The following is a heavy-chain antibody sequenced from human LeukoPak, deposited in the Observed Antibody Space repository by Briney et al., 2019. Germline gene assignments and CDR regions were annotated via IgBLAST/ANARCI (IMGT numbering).Heavy chain of an antibody. D-gene: IGHD3-10*02. CDR1: GFTFSSYA. J-gene: IGHJ4*02. Sequence: GGSLRLSCAASGFTFSSYAMHWVRQAPGKGLEWVAVISYDGSNKYYADSVKGRFTISRDNAKNSLFLKTDTLRGDDTGIYYCARDPNVLGITPYYFDFWGQGTLVTVSS. CDR3: ARDPNVLGITPYYFDF. CDR2: ISYDGSNK. V-gene: IGHV3-30*04.